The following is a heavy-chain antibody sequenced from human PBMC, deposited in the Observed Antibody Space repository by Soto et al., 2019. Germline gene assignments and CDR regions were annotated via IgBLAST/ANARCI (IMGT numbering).Heavy chain of an antibody. D-gene: IGHD6-19*01. V-gene: IGHV3-23*01. Sequence: GGSLRLSCAASGFTLSSYAMTWVRQAPGKGLEWVSVILNGRGGTTYYTDSVKGRFTISRDNSKNTLYLQMNSLRVEDTAIYYCAKEGGGRSFDFDYWGQGTLVTVSS. CDR3: AKEGGGRSFDFDY. CDR1: GFTLSSYA. CDR2: ILNGRGGTT. J-gene: IGHJ4*02.